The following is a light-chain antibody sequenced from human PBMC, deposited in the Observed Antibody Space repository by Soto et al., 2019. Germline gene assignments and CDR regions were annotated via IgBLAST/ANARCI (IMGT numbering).Light chain of an antibody. CDR1: SSDVGRYNL. V-gene: IGLV2-23*02. CDR2: EVS. CDR3: CSYAGIYV. Sequence: QSAPTQPASVSGSPGQSITISCTGTSSDVGRYNLVSWYQQHPGKAPKLMIYEVSKRPSGVSNRFSGSKSGRTASLTISGLQAEDEGDYYCCSYAGIYVFGTGTKVTVL. J-gene: IGLJ1*01.